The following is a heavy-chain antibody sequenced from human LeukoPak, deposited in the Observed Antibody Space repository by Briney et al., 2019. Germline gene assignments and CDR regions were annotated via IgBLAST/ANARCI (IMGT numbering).Heavy chain of an antibody. J-gene: IGHJ4*02. CDR1: GFTFSSYG. CDR3: AKLGRGYSYKVSLDFDY. D-gene: IGHD5-18*01. CDR2: ISGSGGST. Sequence: PGGSLRLSCAASGFTFSSYGMSWVRQAPGKGLEWVSAISGSGGSTYYADSVKGRVTISRDNSKNTLYLQMNSLRAEDTAVYYCAKLGRGYSYKVSLDFDYWGQGTLVTVSS. V-gene: IGHV3-23*01.